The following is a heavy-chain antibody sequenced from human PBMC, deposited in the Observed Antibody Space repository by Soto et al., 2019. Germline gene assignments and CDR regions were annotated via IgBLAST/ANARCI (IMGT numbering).Heavy chain of an antibody. J-gene: IGHJ6*02. CDR3: AGGGSGYWNV. D-gene: IGHD3-22*01. Sequence: QVQLQESGPGLVKPSGTLSLTCAVSGGSISSSNWWSWVRQPPGKGLEWIGEIYHSGSTNYNRSLKSGVPISVDRPRTRSPRKLSSVPAADTAVIYGAGGGSGYWNVWGQGTTVTAPS. CDR1: GGSISSSNW. CDR2: IYHSGST. V-gene: IGHV4-4*02.